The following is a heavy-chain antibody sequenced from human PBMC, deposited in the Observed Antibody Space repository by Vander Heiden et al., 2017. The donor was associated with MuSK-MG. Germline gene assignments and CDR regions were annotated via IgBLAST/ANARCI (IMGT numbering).Heavy chain of an antibody. D-gene: IGHD3-16*02. J-gene: IGHJ4*02. V-gene: IGHV1-2*02. CDR3: ARGGDQYVWGSYRHSDY. Sequence: QVQLVQSGAEVKKPGASVKVSCTVSGYTFTGHYMQWVRQAPGQGLEWMGWINPNSGGTNYAQKFQGRVTMTRDTSISTAYMELRGLRFDDTAVYYCARGGDQYVWGSYRHSDYWGQGTLVTVSS. CDR2: INPNSGGT. CDR1: GYTFTGHY.